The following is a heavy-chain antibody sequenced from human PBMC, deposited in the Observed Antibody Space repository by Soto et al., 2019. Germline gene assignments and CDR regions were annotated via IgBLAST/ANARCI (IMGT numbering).Heavy chain of an antibody. Sequence: EVQLVESGGGLVKPGGSLRLSCAASGFTFSSYSMNWVRQAPGKGLEWVSSISSSSSYIYYADSVKGRFTISRDNAKNSLYRQRNSLRAEDTAVYYCARDRRDIVVVVAATNLSYYGMDVWGQGTTVTVSS. CDR1: GFTFSSYS. CDR3: ARDRRDIVVVVAATNLSYYGMDV. D-gene: IGHD2-15*01. V-gene: IGHV3-21*01. CDR2: ISSSSSYI. J-gene: IGHJ6*02.